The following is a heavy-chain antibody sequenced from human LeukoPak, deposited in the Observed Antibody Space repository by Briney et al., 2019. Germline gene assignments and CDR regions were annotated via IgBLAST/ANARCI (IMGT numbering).Heavy chain of an antibody. CDR3: ARVIGNMVRGVILVY. CDR1: GYTFTGYD. J-gene: IGHJ4*02. V-gene: IGHV1-8*01. Sequence: ASVKVSCKASGYTFTGYDINWVRQATGQGLEWMGWMNPNSGNTGYAQKFQGRVTMTRNTSISTAYMELSSLRSEDTAVYYCARVIGNMVRGVILVYWGQGTLVTVSS. CDR2: MNPNSGNT. D-gene: IGHD3-10*01.